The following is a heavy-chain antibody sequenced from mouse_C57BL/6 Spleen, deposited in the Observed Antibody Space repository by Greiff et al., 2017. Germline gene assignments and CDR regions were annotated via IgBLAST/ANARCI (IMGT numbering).Heavy chain of an antibody. Sequence: QVQLQQSGPGLVQPSQSLSITCTVSGFSLTSYGVHWVRQSPGKGLEWLGVIWSGGSTDYNDAFIPRLSISKDNSKRHVFFKMNSLQADDPARYYCARNYDYYYGSSPYYSMDDWGQGTSVTVSS. CDR3: ARNYDYYYGSSPYYSMDD. J-gene: IGHJ4*01. CDR2: IWSGGST. D-gene: IGHD1-1*01. CDR1: GFSLTSYG. V-gene: IGHV2-2*01.